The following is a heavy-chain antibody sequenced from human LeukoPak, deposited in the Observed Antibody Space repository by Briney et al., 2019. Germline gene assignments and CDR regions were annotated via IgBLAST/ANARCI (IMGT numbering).Heavy chain of an antibody. D-gene: IGHD5-18*01. CDR2: IYYSGST. CDR3: ARLDTAIYYFDY. Sequence: SETLSLTCTVSGGSISSGGYYWSWIRQHPGKGLEWIGYIYYSGSTYYNPSLKSRVTISVDTSKNQFSLKLSSVTAADTAVYYCARLDTAIYYFDYWGQGTLDTVSS. J-gene: IGHJ4*02. CDR1: GGSISSGGYY. V-gene: IGHV4-31*03.